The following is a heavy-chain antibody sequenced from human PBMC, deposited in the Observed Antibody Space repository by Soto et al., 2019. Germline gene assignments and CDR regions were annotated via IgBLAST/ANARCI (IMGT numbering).Heavy chain of an antibody. Sequence: EVQLLESGGGLVQPAGSLRLSCAASGFTFSTSAISWVRQAPGKGLEWVSGISGGGGTTYYADSVKGRFTISRDNSQYSVYLQVNSLRAGDTAVYYCAKDQAGDGTISRYFQYWGQGTLVTVSS. D-gene: IGHD6-13*01. V-gene: IGHV3-23*01. CDR1: GFTFSTSA. J-gene: IGHJ1*01. CDR3: AKDQAGDGTISRYFQY. CDR2: ISGGGGTT.